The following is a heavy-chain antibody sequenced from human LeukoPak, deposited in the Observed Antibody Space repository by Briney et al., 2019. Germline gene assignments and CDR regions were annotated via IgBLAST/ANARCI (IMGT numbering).Heavy chain of an antibody. D-gene: IGHD5-24*01. CDR2: IYYSGST. J-gene: IGHJ4*02. CDR3: ANMAMATMFDFDY. Sequence: PSETLSLTCTVSGGSISSSSYYWGWIRQPPGKGLEWIGSIYYSGSTYYNPSLKSRVTISVDTSKNQFSLKLSSVTAADTAVYYCANMAMATMFDFDYWGQGTLVTVSS. V-gene: IGHV4-39*01. CDR1: GGSISSSSYY.